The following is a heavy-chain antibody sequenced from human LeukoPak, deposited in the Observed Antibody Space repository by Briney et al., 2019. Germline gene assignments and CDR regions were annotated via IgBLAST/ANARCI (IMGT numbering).Heavy chain of an antibody. Sequence: PGVSLRLSCAASGFTFSSYAMIWVRQAPGKGLEWVSVIGDSGGSTYYADSVKGRCTISRDNSKNTMYLQMNSMRAEDTAVYYCAKGGIMQSSSPGLQYFDLWGRGTLVSVSS. CDR2: IGDSGGST. CDR1: GFTFSSYA. J-gene: IGHJ2*01. V-gene: IGHV3-23*01. D-gene: IGHD6-6*01. CDR3: AKGGIMQSSSPGLQYFDL.